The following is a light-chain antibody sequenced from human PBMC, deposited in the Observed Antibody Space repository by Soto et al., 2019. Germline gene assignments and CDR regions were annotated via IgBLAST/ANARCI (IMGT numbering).Light chain of an antibody. CDR2: EGT. J-gene: IGLJ1*01. Sequence: QSALTQPASVSGSPGKSITISCTGTNSDLGSYNLVSWFQQHPGKVPKGMIYEGTTRTSGVSDRFSGSKSDNTASLTISGLQAEDESDYDCCSDAYDYLFVFETGTKLTVL. CDR1: NSDLGSYNL. V-gene: IGLV2-23*01. CDR3: CSDAYDYLFV.